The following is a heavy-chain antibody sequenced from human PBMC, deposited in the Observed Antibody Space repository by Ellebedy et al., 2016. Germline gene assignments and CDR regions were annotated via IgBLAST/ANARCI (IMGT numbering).Heavy chain of an antibody. CDR2: ITGSGGTI. CDR3: ARGANPENFES. J-gene: IGHJ4*02. V-gene: IGHV3-23*01. Sequence: GGSLRLSCAASGFTFNRYGMTWVRQAPGKGLEWVAEITGSGGTIRYADSVKGRFTISRDNAKNTLYLQMNSLRAEDTAVYYCARGANPENFESWGQGALVTVSS. D-gene: IGHD1-14*01. CDR1: GFTFNRYG.